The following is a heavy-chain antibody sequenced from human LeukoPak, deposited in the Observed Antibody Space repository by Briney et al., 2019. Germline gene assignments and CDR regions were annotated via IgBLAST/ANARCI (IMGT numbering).Heavy chain of an antibody. V-gene: IGHV4-39*07. J-gene: IGHJ6*02. Sequence: SETLSLTCIVSSGSISSSPYYWGWVRQPPGKGLEWIGSIYHSGRTYYNPSLKSRVTISVDTSKNQFSLKLSSVTAADTAVYYCAASGYSYGYYYYGMDVWGQGTTVTVSS. CDR2: IYHSGRT. CDR1: SGSISSSPYY. CDR3: AASGYSYGYYYYGMDV. D-gene: IGHD5-18*01.